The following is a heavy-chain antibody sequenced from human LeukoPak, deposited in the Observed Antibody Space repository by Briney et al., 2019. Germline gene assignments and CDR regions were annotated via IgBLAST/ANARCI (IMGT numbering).Heavy chain of an antibody. J-gene: IGHJ6*02. V-gene: IGHV4-59*08. CDR2: IYYSGST. Sequence: PSETLSLTCTVSGGSISSYYWSWIRQPPGKGLEWIGYIYYSGSTNYNPSLKSRVTISVDTSKNQFSLKLSSVTAADTAVYYCARRGLRFNYGMDVWGQGTTVTVSS. CDR3: ARRGLRFNYGMDV. D-gene: IGHD3-3*01. CDR1: GGSISSYY.